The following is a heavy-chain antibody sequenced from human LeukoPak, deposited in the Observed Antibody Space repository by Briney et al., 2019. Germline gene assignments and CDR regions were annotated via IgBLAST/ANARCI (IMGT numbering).Heavy chain of an antibody. V-gene: IGHV3-64*01. CDR1: GFTFCGCA. CDR3: AREGSSGWCPRVCDI. J-gene: IGHJ3*02. D-gene: IGHD6-19*01. Sequence: GGSLRLSCAASGFTFCGCAMHWVRQAPGKGLEYVSAISSNGGSTYYANSVKGRFTISRDNSKNTLYLQMGSLRAEDMAVYYCAREGSSGWCPRVCDIWGQGTMVTVSS. CDR2: ISSNGGST.